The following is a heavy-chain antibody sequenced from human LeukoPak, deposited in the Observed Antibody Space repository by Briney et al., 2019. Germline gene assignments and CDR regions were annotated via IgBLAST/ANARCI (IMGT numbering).Heavy chain of an antibody. Sequence: PGRSLRLSCAASGFTFSSYAMSWVRQAPGKGLEWVSGFSGSGGSTYYADSVKGRFTISRDNSKNTLYLQMNSLRAEDTAVYYCARGWSYDILTAYYLDYWGQGTLVTVSS. CDR3: ARGWSYDILTAYYLDY. CDR2: FSGSGGST. V-gene: IGHV3-23*01. J-gene: IGHJ4*02. D-gene: IGHD3-9*01. CDR1: GFTFSSYA.